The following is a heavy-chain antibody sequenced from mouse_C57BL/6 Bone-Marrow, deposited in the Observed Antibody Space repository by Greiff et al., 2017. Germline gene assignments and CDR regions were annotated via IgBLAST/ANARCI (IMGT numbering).Heavy chain of an antibody. V-gene: IGHV14-4*01. CDR2: IDPEIGDT. D-gene: IGHD2-3*01. CDR3: SSFDGNYFDF. J-gene: IGHJ2*01. Sequence: EVKLVESGAELVRPGASVKLSCTASGFNIKDDYIHWVKQRPEQGLGWIGWIDPEIGDTEYASKFQGKATITSDTSSNTAYLQLSSLTSEDTAVYYCSSFDGNYFDFWGQGTPLTVAS. CDR1: GFNIKDDY.